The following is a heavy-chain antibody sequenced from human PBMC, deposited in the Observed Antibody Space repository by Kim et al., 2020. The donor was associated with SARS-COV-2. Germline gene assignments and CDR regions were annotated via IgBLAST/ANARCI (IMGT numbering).Heavy chain of an antibody. D-gene: IGHD4-17*01. J-gene: IGHJ6*02. Sequence: ASVKVSCKASGYTFTSYGISWVRQAPGQGLEWMGWISAYNGNTNYAQKLQGRVTMTTDTSTSTAYMELRSLRSDDTAVYYCARERATVTTFSLYYYYGMDVWGQGTTVTVSS. CDR2: ISAYNGNT. CDR1: GYTFTSYG. V-gene: IGHV1-18*01. CDR3: ARERATVTTFSLYYYYGMDV.